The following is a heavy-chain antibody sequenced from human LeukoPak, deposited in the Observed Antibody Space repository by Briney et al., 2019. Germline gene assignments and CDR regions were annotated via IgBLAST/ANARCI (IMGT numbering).Heavy chain of an antibody. CDR2: MNPNSGNT. CDR1: GYTFTSYD. V-gene: IGHV1-8*01. J-gene: IGHJ5*02. CDR3: ARSEPYYYGSGSLYNWFDP. Sequence: ASVKVSCKASGYTFTSYDINWVRQATGQGLEWMGWMNPNSGNTGYAQKFQGRVTMTRNTSISTAYMELSSLRSEDTAVYYCARSEPYYYGSGSLYNWFDPWGQGTLVTVSS. D-gene: IGHD3-10*01.